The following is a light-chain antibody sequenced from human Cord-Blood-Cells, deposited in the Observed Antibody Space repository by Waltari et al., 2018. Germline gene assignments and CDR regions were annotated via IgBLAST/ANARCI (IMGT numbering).Light chain of an antibody. CDR2: GAS. J-gene: IGKJ4*01. CDR1: QRVSSN. CDR3: QQYNNWPPLT. Sequence: EIVMTQSPATLSVSPGERATLSCRASQRVSSNLAWYQQKPGQAPRLLIYGASTRAPGIPARFSGSGSGTEFTLTISSLQSEDFAVYYCQQYNNWPPLTFGGGTKVEIK. V-gene: IGKV3-15*01.